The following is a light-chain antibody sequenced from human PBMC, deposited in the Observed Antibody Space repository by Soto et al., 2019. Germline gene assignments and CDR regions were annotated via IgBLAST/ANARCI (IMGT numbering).Light chain of an antibody. CDR2: WAS. J-gene: IGKJ4*01. CDR1: RPVLSATTNKDS. V-gene: IGKV4-1*01. Sequence: DIVLTQSPDSLTVSLGERAPLHCKSSRPVLSATTNKDSLAWYPQKPNQPPKLLIYWASTRESGVPDRFSGSGSGTDFTLTISSLEAEEVAVYVCQKHNEFPLTGGGGTKGEI. CDR3: QKHNEFPLT.